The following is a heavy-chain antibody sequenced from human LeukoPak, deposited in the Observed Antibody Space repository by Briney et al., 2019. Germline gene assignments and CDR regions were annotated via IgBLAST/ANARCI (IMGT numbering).Heavy chain of an antibody. CDR3: AYSGSYYNPPFQY. CDR2: IHTGNSDS. J-gene: IGHJ4*02. V-gene: IGHV5-51*01. Sequence: GESLKISCKGSGYFVTHHWIGWVRQMPGKGLEWMAIIHTGNSDSKYSPSFQGQVTMSVDKSISTAYLQWSSLKASDTAMYYCAYSGSYYNPPFQYWGQGTLVTVSS. CDR1: GYFVTHHW. D-gene: IGHD3-10*01.